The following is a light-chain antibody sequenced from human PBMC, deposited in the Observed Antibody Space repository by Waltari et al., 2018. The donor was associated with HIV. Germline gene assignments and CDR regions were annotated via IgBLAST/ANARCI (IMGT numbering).Light chain of an antibody. J-gene: IGLJ3*02. CDR1: SPNIGAGSD. Sequence: QSVLTQPPSVSGAPGQRVTISCTGSSPNIGAGSDAHWYQQIPGTAPKLLIYGNSHRPSGVPDRFSGSKSGTSASLAITGLQAEDEADYYCQSYDSSLSVWVFGGGTKLTVL. CDR3: QSYDSSLSVWV. V-gene: IGLV1-40*01. CDR2: GNS.